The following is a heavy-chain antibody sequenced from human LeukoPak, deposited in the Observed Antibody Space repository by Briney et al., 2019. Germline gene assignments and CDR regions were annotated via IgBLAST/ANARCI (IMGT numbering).Heavy chain of an antibody. Sequence: GGSLRLSCAASGFTFRNYYMAWIRQAPGKGLEWISYISSSAITTYYTDAVRGRFTISRDNDKESMYLHMNSLRAEDTALYYCARANNWNYPYYFDCRGQGTLVIVSS. CDR2: ISSSAITT. V-gene: IGHV3-11*01. CDR1: GFTFRNYY. D-gene: IGHD1-7*01. CDR3: ARANNWNYPYYFDC. J-gene: IGHJ4*02.